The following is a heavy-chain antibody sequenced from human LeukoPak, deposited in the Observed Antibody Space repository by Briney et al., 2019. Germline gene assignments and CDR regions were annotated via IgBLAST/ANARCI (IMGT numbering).Heavy chain of an antibody. CDR3: AKADTLWFGELFPGYYYYGMDV. CDR2: ISSSGSTI. D-gene: IGHD3-10*01. V-gene: IGHV3-11*01. CDR1: GFTFIDYY. J-gene: IGHJ6*02. Sequence: GGSLRLSCAASGFTFIDYYMTWIRQAPGKGLEWVSYISSSGSTIYYADSVKGRFTISRDNAKNSLYLQMNSLRAEDTAVYYCAKADTLWFGELFPGYYYYGMDVWGQGTTVTVSS.